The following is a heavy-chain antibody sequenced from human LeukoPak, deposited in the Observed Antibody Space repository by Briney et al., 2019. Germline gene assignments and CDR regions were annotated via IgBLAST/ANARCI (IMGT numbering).Heavy chain of an antibody. V-gene: IGHV3-23*01. CDR1: VFTFSTYP. Sequence: GGSLRLSCAASVFTFSTYPMAWVSQAPGKGLEWVSSITGSGTTTYYAGSVRGRFTISRDNSKSTLYLEMNSLRAEDTAVYYCAILLVGAGTGFWGQGTRVTVSS. J-gene: IGHJ4*02. D-gene: IGHD2-15*01. CDR2: ITGSGTTT. CDR3: AILLVGAGTGF.